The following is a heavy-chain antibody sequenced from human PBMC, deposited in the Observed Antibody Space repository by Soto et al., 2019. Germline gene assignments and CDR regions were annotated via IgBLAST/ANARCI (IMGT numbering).Heavy chain of an antibody. CDR1: GFSLSTSGVG. J-gene: IGHJ4*02. CDR2: IYWADDK. CDR3: AHSGYSGYERFDY. V-gene: IGHV2-5*02. D-gene: IGHD5-12*01. Sequence: ITLKESGPTLVKPTQTLTLTCTFSGFSLSTSGVGVVWIRQPPGKALEWLALIYWADDKRYSPSLKSRITNTKDTDKNQVVLAMTNMDTVVTARYYCAHSGYSGYERFDYWGQGTLVTVSS.